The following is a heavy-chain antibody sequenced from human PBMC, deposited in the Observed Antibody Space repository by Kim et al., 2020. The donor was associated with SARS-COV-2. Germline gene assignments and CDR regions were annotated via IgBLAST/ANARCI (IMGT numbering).Heavy chain of an antibody. V-gene: IGHV1-2*02. D-gene: IGHD3-3*01. Sequence: ASVKVSCKASGYTFTDYYLHWVRQAPGQGPEWMGSMYAKSGATNYPQNFQGRVSMTRDTSTNTAYMELSSLTFDDTAMYYCARVTIYGVWGYEFWGQGTQVTASS. CDR2: MYAKSGAT. J-gene: IGHJ4*02. CDR1: GYTFTDYY. CDR3: ARVTIYGVWGYEF.